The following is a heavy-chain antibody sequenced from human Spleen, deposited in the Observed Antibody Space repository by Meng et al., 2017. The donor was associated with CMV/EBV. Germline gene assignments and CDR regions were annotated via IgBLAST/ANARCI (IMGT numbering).Heavy chain of an antibody. CDR2: VYPGDSDT. J-gene: IGHJ4*02. V-gene: IGHV5-51*01. D-gene: IGHD2-21*01. Sequence: KVSCKASGYSFTNYWIAWVRQTPGKGLEWMGFVYPGDSDTRYSPSVQGQVTISADKSISTAYLQWSSLKASDTAIYYCARMRCDGDCFFDFWGQGTLVTFSS. CDR3: ARMRCDGDCFFDF. CDR1: GYSFTNYW.